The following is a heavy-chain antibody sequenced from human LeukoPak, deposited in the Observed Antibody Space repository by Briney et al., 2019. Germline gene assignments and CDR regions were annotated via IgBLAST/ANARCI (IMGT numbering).Heavy chain of an antibody. CDR2: INPNSGGT. V-gene: IGHV1-2*02. CDR1: GYTFTGYY. CDR3: ASYTAMAILGAVDI. J-gene: IGHJ3*02. D-gene: IGHD5-18*01. Sequence: ASVKVSCKASGYTFTGYYMHWVRQAPGQGLEWMGWINPNSGGTNYAQKFQGRVTMTRDTSISTAYMELSRLRSDDTAVYYCASYTAMAILGAVDIWGQGTMVTVSS.